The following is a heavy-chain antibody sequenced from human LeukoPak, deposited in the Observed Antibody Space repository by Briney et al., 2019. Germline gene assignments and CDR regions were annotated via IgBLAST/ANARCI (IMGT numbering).Heavy chain of an antibody. Sequence: ASVKVSCKASGGSFSTSGFSWVRQAPGQGLEWVGGVIPIYGTPSYAQKFQGRVTITTDESTSTAYMELSSLRSEDTAVYYCARDHWGIVENGYDYFYYDMDVWARGPRSPSP. CDR3: ARDHWGIVENGYDYFYYDMDV. V-gene: IGHV1-69*05. J-gene: IGHJ6*02. CDR2: VIPIYGTP. D-gene: IGHD7-27*01. CDR1: GGSFSTSG.